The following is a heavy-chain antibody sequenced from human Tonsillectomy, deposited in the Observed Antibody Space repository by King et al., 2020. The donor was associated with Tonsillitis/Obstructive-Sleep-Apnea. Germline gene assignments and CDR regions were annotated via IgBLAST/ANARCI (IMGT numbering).Heavy chain of an antibody. J-gene: IGHJ1*01. D-gene: IGHD2-15*01. CDR3: ARAVVVVAATPRYFQH. CDR2: INWNGGST. Sequence: VQLVESGGGVVRPGGSLRLSCAASGFTFDDYGMSWVRQAPGKGLEWGSGINWNGGSTCYADSVKGRFTISRDNAKNSLYLQMNSLRAEDTALYYCARAVVVVAATPRYFQHWGQGTLVTVSS. V-gene: IGHV3-20*04. CDR1: GFTFDDYG.